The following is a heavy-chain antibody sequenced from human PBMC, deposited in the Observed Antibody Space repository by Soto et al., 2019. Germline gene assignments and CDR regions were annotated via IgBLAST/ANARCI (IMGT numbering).Heavy chain of an antibody. V-gene: IGHV3-33*01. D-gene: IGHD6-19*01. J-gene: IGHJ4*02. CDR2: IWYDGSNK. CDR3: ARGFVEQWLSEIDY. CDR1: GFTFSSYG. Sequence: QVQLVESGGGVVQPGRSLRLSCAASGFTFSSYGMHWVRQAPGKGLEWVAVIWYDGSNKYYADSVKGRFTISRDNSKNALYLQMNSLRAEDTAVYYCARGFVEQWLSEIDYWGQGTLVTVSS.